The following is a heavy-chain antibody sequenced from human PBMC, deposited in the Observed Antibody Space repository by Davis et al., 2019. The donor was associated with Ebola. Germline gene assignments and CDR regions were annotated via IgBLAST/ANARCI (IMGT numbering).Heavy chain of an antibody. J-gene: IGHJ4*02. CDR3: ARSLYSSLSHAAY. CDR1: GGSISSSNW. Sequence: SETLSLTCAVSGGSISSSNWWSWVRQPPGKGLEWIGEIYHSGSTNYNPSLKSRVTISVDKSKNQFSLKLSSVTAADTAVYYCARSLYSSLSHAAYWGQGALVTVSS. CDR2: IYHSGST. D-gene: IGHD6-19*01. V-gene: IGHV4-4*02.